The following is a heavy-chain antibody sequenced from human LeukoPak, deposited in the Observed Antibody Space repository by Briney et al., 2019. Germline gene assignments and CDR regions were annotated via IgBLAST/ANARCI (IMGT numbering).Heavy chain of an antibody. V-gene: IGHV3-23*01. Sequence: GGSLRLSCAASGFTFSSYAMSCVRQAPGKGLEWVSAISGSGGSTYYADSVKGRFTISRHNSKNTLSLQMNSLRAEDTAVYYCAKAPPIPGTSDYWGQGTLVTVSS. CDR3: AKAPPIPGTSDY. J-gene: IGHJ4*02. CDR1: GFTFSSYA. D-gene: IGHD1/OR15-1a*01. CDR2: ISGSGGST.